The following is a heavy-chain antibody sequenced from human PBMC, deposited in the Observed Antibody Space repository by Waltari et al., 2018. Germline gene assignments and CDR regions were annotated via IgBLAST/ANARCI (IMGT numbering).Heavy chain of an antibody. V-gene: IGHV1-69*08. CDR3: ARGPNLYYYDSSGSRAFDI. J-gene: IGHJ3*02. CDR2: IIPIFGTA. Sequence: QVQLVQSGAEVKKPGSSVKVSCKASGGTFSSYAISWVRQAPGQGLEWMGRIIPIFGTANYAQKFQGRVTITADKSTSTAYMELSSLRSEDTAVYYCARGPNLYYYDSSGSRAFDIWGQGTMVTVSS. CDR1: GGTFSSYA. D-gene: IGHD3-22*01.